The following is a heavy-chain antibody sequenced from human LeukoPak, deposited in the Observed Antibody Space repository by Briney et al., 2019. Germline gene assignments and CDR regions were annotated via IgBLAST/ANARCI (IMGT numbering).Heavy chain of an antibody. Sequence: PSETLSLTCAVYGGSFSGYYWSWIRQPPGKGLEWIGEINHSGSTNYNPSLKSRVTISVDTSKNQLSLKLSSVTAADTAVYYRAAEFSNEQWLDWDYWGQGTLVTVSS. CDR3: AAEFSNEQWLDWDY. CDR2: INHSGST. D-gene: IGHD6-19*01. V-gene: IGHV4-34*01. CDR1: GGSFSGYY. J-gene: IGHJ4*02.